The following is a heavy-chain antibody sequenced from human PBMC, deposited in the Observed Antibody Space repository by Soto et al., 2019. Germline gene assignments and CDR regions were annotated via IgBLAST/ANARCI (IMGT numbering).Heavy chain of an antibody. CDR2: ISYDGSNK. J-gene: IGHJ6*02. V-gene: IGHV3-30-3*01. Sequence: GGSLRLSCAASGFTFSSYAMHWVRQAPGKGLEWVAVISYDGSNKYYADSVKGRFTISRDNSKNTLYLQMNSLRAEDTDVYYCARDLRESMDVWGQGTMVTVYS. CDR1: GFTFSSYA. CDR3: ARDLRESMDV.